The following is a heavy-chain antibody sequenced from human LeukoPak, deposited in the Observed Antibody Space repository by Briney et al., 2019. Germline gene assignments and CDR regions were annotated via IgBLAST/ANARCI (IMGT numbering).Heavy chain of an antibody. CDR2: IRYDGSNK. V-gene: IGHV3-30*02. Sequence: GGSLRLSCAASGFTFSSYGMHWVRQAPGKGLEGVAFIRYDGSNKYYADSVKGRFTISRDNAKNTLYLQMNSLRAEDTAVYYCARAWSVGVDWLLFLAYWGQGTLVTVSS. D-gene: IGHD3-9*01. CDR1: GFTFSSYG. CDR3: ARAWSVGVDWLLFLAY. J-gene: IGHJ4*02.